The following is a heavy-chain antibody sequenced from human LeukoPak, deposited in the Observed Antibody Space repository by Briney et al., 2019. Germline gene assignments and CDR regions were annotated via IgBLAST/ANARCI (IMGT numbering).Heavy chain of an antibody. V-gene: IGHV3-11*01. CDR1: GFTFSDYY. D-gene: IGHD3-22*01. CDR3: AREAAYYDGSGYLNWFDP. CDR2: ISSSGSTI. J-gene: IGHJ5*02. Sequence: GGSLRLSCAASGFTFSDYYMSWIRQAPGKGLEWVSYISSSGSTIYYADSVKGRFTISRDNAKNSLYLQMNSLRAEDTAVYYCAREAAYYDGSGYLNWFDPWGQGTLVTVSS.